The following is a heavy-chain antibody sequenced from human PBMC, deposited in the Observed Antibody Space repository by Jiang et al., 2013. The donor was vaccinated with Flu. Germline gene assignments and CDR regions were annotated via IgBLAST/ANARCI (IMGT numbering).Heavy chain of an antibody. CDR1: GFTFSSYA. CDR2: ISGSGTST. V-gene: IGHV3-23*01. CDR3: DKKTKDNSGWVIDY. J-gene: IGHJ4*02. Sequence: VQLLESGGGLVQPGGSLRLSCAASGFTFSSYAMSWVRQAPGKGLEWVSLISGSGTSTYYADSVKGRSPSPETIPRTHCICKMNSLRAEDTAVYYCDKKTKDNSGWVIDYWGQGTLLTVSS. D-gene: IGHD6-19*01.